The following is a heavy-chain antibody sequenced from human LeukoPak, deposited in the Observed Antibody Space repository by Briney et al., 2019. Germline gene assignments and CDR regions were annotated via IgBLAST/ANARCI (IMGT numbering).Heavy chain of an antibody. V-gene: IGHV5-51*01. J-gene: IGHJ5*02. CDR3: ACREFYSPWPGP. CDR2: IYPGDSRT. CDR1: GYSFTSYW. D-gene: IGHD5-18*01. Sequence: GESLKISCKGSGYSFTSYWIGRVRQTPGHGLEWMGVIYPGDSRTRYNPSFEGQVTISADKSINTAYLQWSSLKASDSAMYYCACREFYSPWPGPWGQGTLVSVS.